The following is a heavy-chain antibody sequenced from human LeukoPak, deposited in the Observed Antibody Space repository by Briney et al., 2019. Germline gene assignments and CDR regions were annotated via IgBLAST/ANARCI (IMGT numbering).Heavy chain of an antibody. CDR2: ISYDGSNK. J-gene: IGHJ3*02. CDR1: GFTFSSYA. Sequence: GRSLRLSCAASGFTFSSYAMHWVRQAPGKGLEWVAVISYDGSNKYYADSVKGRFTISRDNSKNTLYLQMNSLRAEDTAVYYCARAMYYYDSSGPEDIWGQGTMVTVSS. V-gene: IGHV3-30-3*01. CDR3: ARAMYYYDSSGPEDI. D-gene: IGHD3-22*01.